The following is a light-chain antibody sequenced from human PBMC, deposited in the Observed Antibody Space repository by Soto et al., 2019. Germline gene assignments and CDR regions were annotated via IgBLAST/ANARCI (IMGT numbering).Light chain of an antibody. Sequence: QSALTQPASVSGSPGQSITISCTGTSSDVGGYNYVSWYQQHPGKAPKLMIYDVSNRPSGVPNRFSGSKSGNTASLTISGLQAEDEADYYCSSYTSSSTLYVFGTGTKVTAL. CDR1: SSDVGGYNY. CDR2: DVS. V-gene: IGLV2-14*01. CDR3: SSYTSSSTLYV. J-gene: IGLJ1*01.